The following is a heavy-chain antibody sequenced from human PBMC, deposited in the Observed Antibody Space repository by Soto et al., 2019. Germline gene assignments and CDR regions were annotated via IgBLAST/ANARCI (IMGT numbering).Heavy chain of an antibody. D-gene: IGHD3-22*01. CDR1: GYSFTSYW. J-gene: IGHJ3*02. CDR3: ARTVRRITMLVVVPNDAFDI. V-gene: IGHV5-51*01. Sequence: PGESLKISCKGSGYSFTSYWIGWVRPMPGKGLEWMGIIYPGDSDTRYSPSFQGQVTISADKSISTAYLQWSSLKASDTAMYYCARTVRRITMLVVVPNDAFDIWGQGTMVTVSS. CDR2: IYPGDSDT.